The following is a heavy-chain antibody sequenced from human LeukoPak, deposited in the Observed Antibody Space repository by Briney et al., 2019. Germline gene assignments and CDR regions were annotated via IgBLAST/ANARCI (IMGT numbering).Heavy chain of an antibody. CDR1: GFSFSSYG. CDR3: AKDGYCSSTSCYADLYYFEY. V-gene: IGHV3-30*02. Sequence: PGGSLRLSCAASGFSFSSYGMHWVRQAPGKGPEWVAFIRFDGSNKYYSDSVKGRFTISRDNSKNTLYLQMNSLRAEDTAVYYCAKDGYCSSTSCYADLYYFEYWGQGTLVTVSS. CDR2: IRFDGSNK. J-gene: IGHJ4*02. D-gene: IGHD2-2*01.